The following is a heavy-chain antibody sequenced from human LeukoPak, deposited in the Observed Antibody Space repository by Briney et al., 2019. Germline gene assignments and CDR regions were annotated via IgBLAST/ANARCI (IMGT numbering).Heavy chain of an antibody. Sequence: SETLSLTCTVSGGSISSYYWSWIRQPPGKGLEWIGYIYYSGSTNYNPSHKSRVTISVDTSKNQFSLRLSSVTAADTAVYYCARVARSRGYSYGHAGAFDIWGQGTMVTVSS. V-gene: IGHV4-59*01. CDR3: ARVARSRGYSYGHAGAFDI. D-gene: IGHD5-18*01. J-gene: IGHJ3*02. CDR1: GGSISSYY. CDR2: IYYSGST.